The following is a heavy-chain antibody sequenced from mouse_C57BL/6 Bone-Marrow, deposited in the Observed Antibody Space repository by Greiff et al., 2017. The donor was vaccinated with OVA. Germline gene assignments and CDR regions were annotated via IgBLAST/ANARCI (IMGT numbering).Heavy chain of an antibody. Sequence: EVKLQESGGGLVQPGGSLKLSCAASGFTFSDYYMYWVRQTPEKRLEWVAYISNGGGSTYYPDTVKGRFTISRDNAKNTLYLQMSRLKSEDTAMYYCARGDYGNYYYAMDYWGQGTSVTVSS. CDR1: GFTFSDYY. V-gene: IGHV5-12*01. D-gene: IGHD2-1*01. CDR3: ARGDYGNYYYAMDY. J-gene: IGHJ4*01. CDR2: ISNGGGST.